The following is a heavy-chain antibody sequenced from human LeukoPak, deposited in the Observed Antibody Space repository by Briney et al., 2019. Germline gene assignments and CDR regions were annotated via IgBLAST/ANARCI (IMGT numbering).Heavy chain of an antibody. V-gene: IGHV3-48*04. Sequence: GGSLRLSCVVSGFTFSTYSMNWVRQAPGKGLEWVSYIDRSGTNIKYADSVKGRFTISRDNAKNSLYLQMNSLRAEDTAVYYCVRDYGWSFDYWGQGTLVTVSS. CDR3: VRDYGWSFDY. CDR2: IDRSGTNI. CDR1: GFTFSTYS. D-gene: IGHD2-8*02. J-gene: IGHJ4*02.